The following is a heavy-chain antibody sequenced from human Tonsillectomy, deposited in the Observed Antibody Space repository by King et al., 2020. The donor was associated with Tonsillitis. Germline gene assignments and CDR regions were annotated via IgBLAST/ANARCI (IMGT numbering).Heavy chain of an antibody. Sequence: QLVQSGGGLVKPGGSLRLSCAASGFTFSDYYMSWIRQAPGKGLEWVSYISSSGSTIYYADSVKGRFTNSRDNAKNSLYLQMNSLRAEDTAVYYCARERTYYYDSRGYFDLWGRGTLVTVSS. CDR1: GFTFSDYY. V-gene: IGHV3-11*01. J-gene: IGHJ2*01. CDR3: ARERTYYYDSRGYFDL. D-gene: IGHD3-22*01. CDR2: ISSSGSTI.